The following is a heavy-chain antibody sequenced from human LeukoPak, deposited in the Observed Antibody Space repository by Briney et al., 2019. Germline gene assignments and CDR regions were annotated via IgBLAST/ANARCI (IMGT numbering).Heavy chain of an antibody. J-gene: IGHJ4*02. CDR2: INPNSGGT. D-gene: IGHD6-19*01. Sequence: ASVKVSCKASGYTFTGYYMHWVRQAPGQGLEWMGWINPNSGGTNYAQKFQGRVTMTRDTSISTAYMELSRLRSDDTAVYYCARDHYSSGLYFDYWGQGTLVTVSS. V-gene: IGHV1-2*02. CDR1: GYTFTGYY. CDR3: ARDHYSSGLYFDY.